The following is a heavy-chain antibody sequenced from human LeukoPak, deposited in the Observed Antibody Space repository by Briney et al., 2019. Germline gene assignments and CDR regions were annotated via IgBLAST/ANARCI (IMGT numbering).Heavy chain of an antibody. CDR3: ARAKVYYYDSSGYWRSHAFDI. D-gene: IGHD3-22*01. J-gene: IGHJ3*02. V-gene: IGHV3-30*02. CDR1: GFTFSYYG. CDR2: IGYDGTDK. Sequence: GGSLRLSCAASGFTFSYYGMHWVRQAPGKGLEWVTFIGYDGTDKYYADSVKGRFTISRDNSKNTLSLHMNSLRAEDTAVYYCARAKVYYYDSSGYWRSHAFDIWGQGTMVTVSS.